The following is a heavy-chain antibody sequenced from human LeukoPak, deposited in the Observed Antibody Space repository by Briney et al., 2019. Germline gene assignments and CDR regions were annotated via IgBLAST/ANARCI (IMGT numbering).Heavy chain of an antibody. CDR2: ISSSSTYT. V-gene: IGHV3-11*03. J-gene: IGHJ6*02. CDR1: GFTFTDYY. Sequence: GGSLRLSCAASGFTFTDYYMSWIRQAPGKGLEWVSYISSSSTYTNYADSVKGRFTIPRDNAKNSLYLQMNSLRAEDTAVYYCARCYYGSDYGMDVWGQGTTVTVSS. CDR3: ARCYYGSDYGMDV. D-gene: IGHD3-10*01.